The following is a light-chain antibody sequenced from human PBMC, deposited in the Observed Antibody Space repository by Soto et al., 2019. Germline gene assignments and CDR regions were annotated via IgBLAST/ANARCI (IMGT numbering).Light chain of an antibody. CDR2: AAS. V-gene: IGKV1-39*01. CDR3: QQSLTIPYT. J-gene: IGKJ2*01. Sequence: DIQTTQSPSSLSASVRDRVTITCRASQTISTHLNWYQQKPGKATKLLIYAASTFQSGVPSRFSGSGSGTDFTLTINSLQPEDFATYYCQQSLTIPYTFGQGTKLEIK. CDR1: QTISTH.